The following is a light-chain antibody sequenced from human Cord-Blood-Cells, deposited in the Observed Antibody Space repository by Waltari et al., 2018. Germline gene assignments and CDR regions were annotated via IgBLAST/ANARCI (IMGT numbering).Light chain of an antibody. J-gene: IGKJ1*01. V-gene: IGKV1-39*01. CDR3: QQSYSTLGRT. CDR2: AAS. CDR1: QRISSY. Sequence: DIQMTQSPSSLSASVGDRVTITCRASQRISSYLNWYQQKPGKAPKLLIYAASSLQSGVPSRFSGSGSGTDFTLTISSLQPEDFATYYCQQSYSTLGRTFGQGTKVEIK.